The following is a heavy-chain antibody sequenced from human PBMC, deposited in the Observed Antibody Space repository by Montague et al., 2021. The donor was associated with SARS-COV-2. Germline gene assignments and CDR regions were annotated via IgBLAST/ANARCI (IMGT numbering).Heavy chain of an antibody. CDR2: VSASGGT. J-gene: IGHJ4*02. V-gene: IGHV4-4*07. D-gene: IGHD6-13*01. CDR3: ARDVVAAPGTFDY. Sequence: SETLSLTCTVSGDSISYFYWSWIRQPAGKGLEWIGRVSASGGTNYNPSLNGRVTMSVDTSKKQFSLRLSPVTAADTAVYYCARDVVAAPGTFDYWGQGTLVTVSS. CDR1: GDSISYFY.